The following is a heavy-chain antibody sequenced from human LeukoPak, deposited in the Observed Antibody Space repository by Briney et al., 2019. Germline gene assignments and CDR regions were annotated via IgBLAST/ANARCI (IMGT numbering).Heavy chain of an antibody. CDR2: ISSSGGNT. CDR3: ARDKAYDSSGYLGDY. J-gene: IGHJ4*02. D-gene: IGHD3-22*01. Sequence: GGSLRLSCAASGFTFSSYAMSWVRQAPGKGLEWVSAISSSGGNTYYADSVKGRLTISRDNAKNSLYLQMNSLRAEDTAVYYCARDKAYDSSGYLGDYWGQGTLVTVSS. V-gene: IGHV3-23*01. CDR1: GFTFSSYA.